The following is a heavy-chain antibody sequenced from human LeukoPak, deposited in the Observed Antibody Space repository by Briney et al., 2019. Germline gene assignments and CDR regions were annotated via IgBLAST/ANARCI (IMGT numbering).Heavy chain of an antibody. CDR2: IKQDGSEK. J-gene: IGHJ6*03. V-gene: IGHV3-7*01. CDR1: GFTFSSYL. D-gene: IGHD4-17*01. Sequence: PGGSLRLSCAASGFTFSSYLMSWVRQAPGKGLEWVANIKQDGSEKYYVDSVKGRFTISRDNAKNSLYLQMNSLRAEDTAVYYCARYGSTYYYYMDVWGKGTTVTVSS. CDR3: ARYGSTYYYYMDV.